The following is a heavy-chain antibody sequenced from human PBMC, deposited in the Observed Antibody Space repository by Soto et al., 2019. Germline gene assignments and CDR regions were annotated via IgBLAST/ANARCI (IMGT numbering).Heavy chain of an antibody. CDR2: ITHQGFT. D-gene: IGHD3-10*01. Sequence: QLQLQESGSGLVKTSQTLSLTCAVSGDSIRIASFSWSWIRQPPGQGLEWVAYITHQGFTNFNPSLKRRLSISVDTSKNQVSLTLTSVTAADTAVYYCAKDRGTRRGAFDVWGRGAMVTVSA. J-gene: IGHJ3*01. CDR3: AKDRGTRRGAFDV. V-gene: IGHV4-30-2*01. CDR1: GDSIRIASFS.